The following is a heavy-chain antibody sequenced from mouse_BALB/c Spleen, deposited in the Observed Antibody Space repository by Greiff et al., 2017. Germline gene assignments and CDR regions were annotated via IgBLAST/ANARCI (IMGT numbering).Heavy chain of an antibody. CDR2: IYPYNGGT. CDR3: ARRRIGITTVVAEDY. D-gene: IGHD1-1*01. CDR1: GYTFTDYN. V-gene: IGHV1S29*02. J-gene: IGHJ2*01. Sequence: VQLQQSGPELVKPGASVKISCKASGYTFTDYNMHWVKQSHGKSLEWIGYIYPYNGGTGYNQKFKSKATLTVDNSSSTAYMELRSLTSEDSAVYYCARRRIGITTVVAEDYWGQGTTLTVSS.